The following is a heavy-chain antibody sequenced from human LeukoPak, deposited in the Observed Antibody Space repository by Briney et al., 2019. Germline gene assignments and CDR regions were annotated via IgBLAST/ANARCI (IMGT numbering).Heavy chain of an antibody. V-gene: IGHV3-23*01. D-gene: IGHD5-18*01. CDR3: AKGDTGMVRRYYLDH. CDR2: VSGRGGST. J-gene: IGHJ4*02. Sequence: GGSLRLSCAASGFTFSNYAMNWVRQAPGKGLEWVSVVSGRGGSTYYAAPVKGRFTISRDNSKNTLYLQMNTLRAEDTAVYYCAKGDTGMVRRYYLDHWGQGSLVTVSS. CDR1: GFTFSNYA.